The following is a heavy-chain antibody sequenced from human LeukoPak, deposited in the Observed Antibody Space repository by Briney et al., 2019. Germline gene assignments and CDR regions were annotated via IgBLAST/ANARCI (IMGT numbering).Heavy chain of an antibody. D-gene: IGHD6-13*01. Sequence: PGRSLRLSCAASGFTFSNYGMHWVRQAPGKGLEWVAVIWSAGSNKYYADSVKGRFTISRDNSKNTLFLQMNSLRAEDTAVYYCAKDVGAAGTFDYWGQGTLVTVSS. J-gene: IGHJ4*02. CDR3: AKDVGAAGTFDY. CDR2: IWSAGSNK. CDR1: GFTFSNYG. V-gene: IGHV3-33*06.